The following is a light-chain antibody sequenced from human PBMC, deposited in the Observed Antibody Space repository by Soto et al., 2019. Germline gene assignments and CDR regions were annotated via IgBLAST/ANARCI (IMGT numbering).Light chain of an antibody. J-gene: IGKJ4*01. CDR1: QSVSSNY. Sequence: EIVLTQSPGTLSLSPGERATLSCRASQSVSSNYLAWYQQKPGQAPRLFIYYASRRPTGIPDRFSGSGSGTDFTLTISRLEPEDFAVYYCQQYSSSPLTFGGGTKVEIK. CDR2: YAS. CDR3: QQYSSSPLT. V-gene: IGKV3-20*01.